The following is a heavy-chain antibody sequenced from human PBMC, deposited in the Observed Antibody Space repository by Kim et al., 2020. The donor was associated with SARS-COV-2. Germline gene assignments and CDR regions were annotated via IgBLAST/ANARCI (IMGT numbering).Heavy chain of an antibody. J-gene: IGHJ4*02. Sequence: YNPALKSRVTISVDTSKNQFSLKLSSVTAADTAVYYCARGYSSSWYVFDYWGQGTLVTVSS. CDR3: ARGYSSSWYVFDY. V-gene: IGHV4-31*02. D-gene: IGHD6-13*01.